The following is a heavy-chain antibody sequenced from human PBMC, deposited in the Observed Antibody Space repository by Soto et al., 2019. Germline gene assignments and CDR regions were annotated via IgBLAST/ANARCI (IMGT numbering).Heavy chain of an antibody. CDR3: ARGVPNCSSSSCYFDF. D-gene: IGHD2-2*01. CDR1: GFTFSSHW. CDR2: ISGDGRVT. V-gene: IGHV3-74*01. J-gene: IGHJ4*02. Sequence: PGGSLRLSCAASGFTFSSHWMNWVRQAPGKGLVWVSRISGDGRVTSHADSVKGRFTLSRDNAKNTLYLQMNSLRVEDTAVYYCARGVPNCSSSSCYFDFWGQGTLVTVSS.